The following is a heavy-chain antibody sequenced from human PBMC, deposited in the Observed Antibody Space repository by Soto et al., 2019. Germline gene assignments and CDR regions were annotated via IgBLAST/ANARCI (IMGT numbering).Heavy chain of an antibody. D-gene: IGHD2-15*01. CDR2: ISYDGSNK. Sequence: QVQLVESGGGGVQPGRSLRLSCAASGFTFSSYGMHWVRQAPGKGLEWVAVISYDGSNKYYADSVKGRFTISRDNSKNTLYLQMNSLRAEDTAVYYCCRILPQTTIDYWGQGTLVTVSS. J-gene: IGHJ4*02. CDR1: GFTFSSYG. V-gene: IGHV3-30*03. CDR3: CRILPQTTIDY.